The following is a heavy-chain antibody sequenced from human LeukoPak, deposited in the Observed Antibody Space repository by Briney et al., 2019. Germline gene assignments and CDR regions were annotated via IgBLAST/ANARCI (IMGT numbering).Heavy chain of an antibody. Sequence: LTGGSLRLSCAASGFTFSSYWMSWVRQAPGKGLEWVANIKQDGSEKYYVDSVKGRFTISRDNAKNSLYLQMNSLRAEDTAVYYCARDSPYDSSVWDTTSYGMDVWGQGTTVTVSS. CDR1: GFTFSSYW. V-gene: IGHV3-7*01. J-gene: IGHJ6*02. D-gene: IGHD3-22*01. CDR2: IKQDGSEK. CDR3: ARDSPYDSSVWDTTSYGMDV.